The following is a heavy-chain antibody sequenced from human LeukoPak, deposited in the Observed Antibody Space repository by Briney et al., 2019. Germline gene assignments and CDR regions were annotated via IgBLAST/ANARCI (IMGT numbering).Heavy chain of an antibody. V-gene: IGHV3-21*05. CDR3: ARDVRGDAFDI. D-gene: IGHD3-16*01. CDR1: GFTFSSYS. Sequence: GGSLRLSCAASGFTFSSYSMNWVRQAPGKGLEWVSYISSSSSYIYYADSVKGRFTISRDNAKNSLYLQMNSLRAEDTAVYYCARDVRGDAFDIWGQGTMVTVSS. J-gene: IGHJ3*02. CDR2: ISSSSSYI.